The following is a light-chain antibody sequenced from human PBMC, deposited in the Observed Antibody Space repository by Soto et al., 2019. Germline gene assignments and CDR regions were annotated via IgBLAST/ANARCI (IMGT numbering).Light chain of an antibody. J-gene: IGLJ1*01. V-gene: IGLV2-14*01. CDR3: TSYTSTSHYV. CDR1: NSDVGAFNF. Sequence: QSALTQPASVSGSPGQSITISCTGTNSDVGAFNFVFWYQQHPGKAPKLIIYEVSNRPSGVSNRFSGSKSGNTASLTISGLQAADEADYYCTSYTSTSHYVFGTGTKVTVL. CDR2: EVS.